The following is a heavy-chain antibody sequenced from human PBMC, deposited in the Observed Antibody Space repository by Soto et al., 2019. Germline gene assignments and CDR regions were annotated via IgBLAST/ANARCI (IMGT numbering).Heavy chain of an antibody. CDR3: ASGKIYYYDFWSGYYTGDYYYYGMDV. D-gene: IGHD3-3*01. Sequence: SVKVSCKASGGTFSSYAISWVRQAPGQGLEWMGGIIPIFGTANYAQKFQGRVTITADKSTSTAYMELSSLRSGDTAVYYCASGKIYYYDFWSGYYTGDYYYYGMDVWGQGTTVTVSS. V-gene: IGHV1-69*06. CDR2: IIPIFGTA. J-gene: IGHJ6*02. CDR1: GGTFSSYA.